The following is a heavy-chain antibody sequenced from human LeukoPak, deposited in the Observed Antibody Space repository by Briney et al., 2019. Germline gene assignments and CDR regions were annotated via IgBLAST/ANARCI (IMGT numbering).Heavy chain of an antibody. D-gene: IGHD2-21*02. V-gene: IGHV3-21*01. CDR1: GFTFSSYS. CDR3: ARDFRHCGGDCYSERHYYFDF. Sequence: PGGSLRLSCAASGFTFSSYSMNWVRQAPGKGLEWVSSISSSSSYIYYADSVKGRFTISRDNAKNSLYLQMNSLRAEDTAVYYCARDFRHCGGDCYSERHYYFDFWGQGTLVTVSS. CDR2: ISSSSSYI. J-gene: IGHJ4*02.